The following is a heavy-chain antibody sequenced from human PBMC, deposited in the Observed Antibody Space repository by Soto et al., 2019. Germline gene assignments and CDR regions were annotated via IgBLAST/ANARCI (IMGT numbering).Heavy chain of an antibody. CDR1: GYTFTSYV. Sequence: QVQLVPSGAEVKKPGASVKGSCKASGYTFTSYVMHWVRQAPGQRREWMGWINAGNGNTKYSQKFQGRVNMTRDTSASTAYMDLSSLRCEDTTLYYCARYVGATGAWCQGTLVTVSS. CDR2: INAGNGNT. V-gene: IGHV1-3*01. J-gene: IGHJ5*02. D-gene: IGHD1-26*01. CDR3: ARYVGATGA.